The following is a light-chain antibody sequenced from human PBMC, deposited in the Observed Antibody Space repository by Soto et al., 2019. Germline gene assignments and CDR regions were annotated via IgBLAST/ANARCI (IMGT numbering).Light chain of an antibody. V-gene: IGKV3-15*01. Sequence: EIVMTQSPATLSVSPGERVTLSCRASQSVSRFLAWYQQRPGQAPRLLIYDTSTRATGVPARFSGSGSGTEFSLTISSLQSEDFAVYYCQQYYSTPPLYTFGQGTKLEIK. CDR3: QQYYSTPPLYT. J-gene: IGKJ2*01. CDR2: DTS. CDR1: QSVSRF.